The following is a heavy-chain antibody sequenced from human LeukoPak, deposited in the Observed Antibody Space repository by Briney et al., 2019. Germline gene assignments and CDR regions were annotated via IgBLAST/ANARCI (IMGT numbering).Heavy chain of an antibody. V-gene: IGHV4-34*01. J-gene: IGHJ4*02. CDR3: ARARGDYYDSSGYYSAFDY. CDR1: GGPFSGYY. Sequence: TSETLSLTCAVYGGPFSGYYWSWIRQPPGKGLEWIGENNHNGSANYNPSLKRRVTISVDMSKNQFSLKLSSVTAADTAVYYCARARGDYYDSSGYYSAFDYWGQGTLVTVS. CDR2: NNHNGSA. D-gene: IGHD3-22*01.